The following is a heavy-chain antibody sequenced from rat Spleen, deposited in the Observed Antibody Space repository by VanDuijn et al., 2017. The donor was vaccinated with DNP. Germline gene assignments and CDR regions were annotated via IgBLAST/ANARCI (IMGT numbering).Heavy chain of an antibody. D-gene: IGHD1-11*01. V-gene: IGHV5-20*01. Sequence: EVQLVESGGGLVQPGRSLKLSCAASGLTFSDYNMAWVRQAPTKGLEWVASINTDGGSTHYPDSVKGRFTISRDNAENTVYLQMNSLRSEDTATYYCSKGGDYGGFDYWGQGVMVTVSS. CDR3: SKGGDYGGFDY. CDR1: GLTFSDYN. CDR2: INTDGGST. J-gene: IGHJ2*01.